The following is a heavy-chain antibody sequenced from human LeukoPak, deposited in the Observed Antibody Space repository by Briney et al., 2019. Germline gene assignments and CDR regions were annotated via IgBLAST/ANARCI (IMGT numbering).Heavy chain of an antibody. CDR2: ISGSGGST. CDR1: GFTFSSYA. D-gene: IGHD3-10*01. CDR3: AKDRFPYYYGSGSYHYGMDV. J-gene: IGHJ6*02. Sequence: PGGSLRLSCAASGFTFSSYAMSWVRQAPGKGLEWVSAISGSGGSTYYADSVKGRFTISRDNSKNTLYLQMNSLRAEDTAVYYCAKDRFPYYYGSGSYHYGMDVWGQGTTVTVSS. V-gene: IGHV3-23*01.